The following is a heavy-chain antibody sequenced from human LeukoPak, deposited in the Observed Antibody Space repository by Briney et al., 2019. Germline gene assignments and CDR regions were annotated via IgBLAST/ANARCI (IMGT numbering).Heavy chain of an antibody. Sequence: KPGGSLRLSCAASGFTFSSYSMNWVRQAPGKGLEWVSSISSSSSYIYYADSVKGRFTISRDNAKNSLYLQMNSLRAEDTAVYYCARGRRPRFMITFGGVIVSAFDIWGQGTMVTVSS. CDR2: ISSSSSYI. D-gene: IGHD3-16*02. CDR3: ARGRRPRFMITFGGVIVSAFDI. V-gene: IGHV3-21*01. J-gene: IGHJ3*02. CDR1: GFTFSSYS.